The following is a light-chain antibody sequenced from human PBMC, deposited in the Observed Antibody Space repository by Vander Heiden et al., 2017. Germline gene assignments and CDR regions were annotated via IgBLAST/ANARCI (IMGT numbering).Light chain of an antibody. Sequence: QSVFTQPPSVSAAPGQKVTISCSGSSSNIGNNYVSWYQQLPGTAPKLLIYDNNKRPSGIPDRFSGSKSGTSATLGITGLQTGDEADYYCGTWDTSLNLGVFGTGTKVTVL. CDR3: GTWDTSLNLGV. CDR1: SSNIGNNY. V-gene: IGLV1-51*01. CDR2: DNN. J-gene: IGLJ1*01.